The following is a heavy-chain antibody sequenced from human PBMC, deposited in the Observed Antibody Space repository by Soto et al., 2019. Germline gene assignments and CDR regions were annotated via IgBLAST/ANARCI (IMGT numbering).Heavy chain of an antibody. Sequence: SGPTLVNPTQTLTLTCTFSAFSLSTSGVGVGWVRQPPGKALEWLALIYWDDDKRYNPSLRSRLAIFQDTPKNLVVLIMTNMEPEDTATYYCAHRVVWRPSDWSLGWFDPWGQGTLVTVSS. D-gene: IGHD3-9*01. J-gene: IGHJ5*02. CDR2: IYWDDDK. CDR3: AHRVVWRPSDWSLGWFDP. V-gene: IGHV2-5*02. CDR1: AFSLSTSGVG.